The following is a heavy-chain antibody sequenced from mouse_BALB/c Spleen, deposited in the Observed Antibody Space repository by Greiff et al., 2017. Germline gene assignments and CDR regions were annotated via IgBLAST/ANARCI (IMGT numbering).Heavy chain of an antibody. D-gene: IGHD2-4*01. CDR1: GFTFSSYA. CDR3: ARGRDYDVTWFAD. Sequence: EVMLVESGGGLVKPGGSLKLSCAASGFTFSSYAMSWVRQTPEKRLEWVASISSGGSTYYPDSVKGRFTISRDNARNILYLQMSSLRSEDTAMYYCARGRDYDVTWFADWGQGTLVTVSA. V-gene: IGHV5-6-5*01. J-gene: IGHJ3*01. CDR2: ISSGGST.